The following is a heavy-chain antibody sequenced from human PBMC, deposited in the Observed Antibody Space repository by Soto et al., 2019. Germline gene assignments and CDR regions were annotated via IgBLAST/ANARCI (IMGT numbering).Heavy chain of an antibody. Sequence: QVQLVESGGGVVQPGRSLRLSCAASGLTLSRYAMHWVRQAPGKGLEWVAIISYGGSNKYYADSVRGRFTISRDNSNNTLYLQMNSLRAEDTAVYYCARDREGYSGFDYPAYWGQGTLVTVSS. V-gene: IGHV3-30-3*01. CDR1: GLTLSRYA. CDR2: ISYGGSNK. D-gene: IGHD5-12*01. J-gene: IGHJ4*02. CDR3: ARDREGYSGFDYPAY.